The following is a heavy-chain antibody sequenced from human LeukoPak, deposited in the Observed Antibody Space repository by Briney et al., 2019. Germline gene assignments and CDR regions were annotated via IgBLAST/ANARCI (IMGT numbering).Heavy chain of an antibody. J-gene: IGHJ4*02. Sequence: PGGSLRLSCAASGFTFRNYNMNWVRQAPGKGLEWVSYITGSSTSIYYADSVKGRFTISRDNAKNSLYLQMNSLQAEDTAVYYCAREPTYSSSWHTSCDYWGQGTLVTVSS. V-gene: IGHV3-48*01. CDR2: ITGSSTSI. CDR3: AREPTYSSSWHTSCDY. CDR1: GFTFRNYN. D-gene: IGHD6-13*01.